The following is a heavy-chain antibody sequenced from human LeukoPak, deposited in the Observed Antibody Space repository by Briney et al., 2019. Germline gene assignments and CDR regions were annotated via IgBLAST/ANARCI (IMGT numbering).Heavy chain of an antibody. CDR2: ISGSGSTM. J-gene: IGHJ6*02. V-gene: IGHV3-48*02. CDR1: GFTFSRYS. Sequence: GGSLRLSCAASGFTFSRYSMNWVRQAPGKGLEWVSYISGSGSTMYYADSVKGRFTISRDNAKNSLYLQMNSLRDEDTAVYYCARDLGQDCSSTSCSSYGMDVWGQGTTVTVSS. CDR3: ARDLGQDCSSTSCSSYGMDV. D-gene: IGHD2-2*01.